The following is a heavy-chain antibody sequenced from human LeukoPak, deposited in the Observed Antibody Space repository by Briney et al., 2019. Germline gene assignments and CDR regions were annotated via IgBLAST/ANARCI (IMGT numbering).Heavy chain of an antibody. CDR3: ASPDKYSGYDSGYNY. Sequence: PGGSLRLSCAASGFTFSSYGMHWVRQAPGKGLEWAAFIRYDGSNKYYADSVKGRFTISRDNSKNTLYLQMNSLRAEDTAVYYCASPDKYSGYDSGYNYWGQGTLVTVSS. CDR2: IRYDGSNK. J-gene: IGHJ4*02. CDR1: GFTFSSYG. V-gene: IGHV3-30*02. D-gene: IGHD5-12*01.